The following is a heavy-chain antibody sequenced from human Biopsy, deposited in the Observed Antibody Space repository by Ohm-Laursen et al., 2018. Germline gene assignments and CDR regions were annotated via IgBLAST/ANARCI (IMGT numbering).Heavy chain of an antibody. CDR1: GGPFSSYA. Sequence: GASVKVSCKASGGPFSSYAVTWVRQASGQGLEWMGWSSAYNGKTNYAQKFQGRLTMTTDTSTSTAYMELRSLRSDDTAVYYCARDRPPVSTYGVDWGQGTLVTVSS. D-gene: IGHD3-3*01. CDR3: ARDRPPVSTYGVD. CDR2: SSAYNGKT. J-gene: IGHJ4*02. V-gene: IGHV1-18*01.